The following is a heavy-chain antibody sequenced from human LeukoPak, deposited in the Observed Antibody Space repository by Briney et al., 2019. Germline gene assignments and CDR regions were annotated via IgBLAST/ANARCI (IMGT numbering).Heavy chain of an antibody. CDR3: ARDEAVAGKYYYYYYGMDV. Sequence: GASVKVSCKASGYTFTSYGINWVRQAPGQGLEWMGCISAYNGNTNYAQKFQGRVTMTRNTSISTAYMELSSLRSEDTAVYYCARDEAVAGKYYYYYYGMDVWGQGTTVTVSS. CDR1: GYTFTSYG. J-gene: IGHJ6*02. D-gene: IGHD6-19*01. V-gene: IGHV1-18*01. CDR2: ISAYNGNT.